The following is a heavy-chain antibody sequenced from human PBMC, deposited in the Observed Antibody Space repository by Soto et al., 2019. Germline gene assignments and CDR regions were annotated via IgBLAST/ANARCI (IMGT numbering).Heavy chain of an antibody. V-gene: IGHV3-23*01. Sequence: GGSLRLSCAASGFRFGGYALSWVRQAPGKGLEWVSTISGSDGKTFYADSVKGRFSISRDTSQSTLYLQMNSLRADDTAMYYCARWRYLDYWGQRTRVTVSS. J-gene: IGHJ4*02. CDR1: GFRFGGYA. CDR2: ISGSDGKT. D-gene: IGHD2-15*01. CDR3: ARWRYLDY.